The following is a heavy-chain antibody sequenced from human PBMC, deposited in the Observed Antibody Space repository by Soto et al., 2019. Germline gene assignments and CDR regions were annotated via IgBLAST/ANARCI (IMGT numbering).Heavy chain of an antibody. Sequence: EVQLVESGGGLVKPGGSLRLSCAASGFTFTNAWMSWVRQAPGKGLEWVGRVKRKTNGGTTDYAAPVKDRFNISRDDSNNTLYLQMNNLKTEDTAVYYCATCYGSGTDCQEDYLAFWGQGTPVTVSS. CDR2: VKRKTNGGTT. CDR3: ATCYGSGTDCQEDYLAF. J-gene: IGHJ4*02. D-gene: IGHD3-10*01. CDR1: GFTFTNAW. V-gene: IGHV3-15*01.